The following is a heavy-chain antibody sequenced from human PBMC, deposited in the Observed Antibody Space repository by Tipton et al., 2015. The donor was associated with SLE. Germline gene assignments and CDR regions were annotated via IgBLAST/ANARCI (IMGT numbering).Heavy chain of an antibody. J-gene: IGHJ5*02. CDR2: IDRRGNT. Sequence: TLSLTCAVYGGSFSDHYWRWTWIRQPPGKGLEWIGEIDRRGNTKYNPSLKSRVTISVDTSKNQFSLRLSSVTAADTAIYYCARLREATGLFSKRGWLDPWGQGNLVTVSS. CDR1: GGSFSDHY. V-gene: IGHV4-34*01. CDR3: ARLREATGLFSKRGWLDP. D-gene: IGHD5-12*01.